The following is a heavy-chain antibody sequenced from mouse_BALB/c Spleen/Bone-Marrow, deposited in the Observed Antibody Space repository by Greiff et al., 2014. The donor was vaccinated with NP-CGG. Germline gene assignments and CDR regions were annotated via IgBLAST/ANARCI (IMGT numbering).Heavy chain of an antibody. CDR2: ISSGGST. V-gene: IGHV5-6-5*01. J-gene: IGHJ1*01. CDR3: ARRKTTILTTFYWYFDV. Sequence: DVMLLESGGGLVKPGGSLKLSCAASGFTFSGYAMSWVRQTPEKRLEWVASISSGGSTFYSDSVKGRFTISRDNARNILYLQMSSLRSEDTAMYYCARRKTTILTTFYWYFDVWGAGTTVTVSS. CDR1: GFTFSGYA. D-gene: IGHD2-5*01.